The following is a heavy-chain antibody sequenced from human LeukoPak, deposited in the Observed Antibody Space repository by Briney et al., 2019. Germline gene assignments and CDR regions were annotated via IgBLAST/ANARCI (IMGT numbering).Heavy chain of an antibody. CDR3: TRGVVGNYGNFDC. Sequence: PGGSLRLSCAASGFTLSSYWMHWVRQAPGKGLVWVSRINSGGTTTDYADSVKGGFTISRDNAQNTLYLQMNSLRDEDTAVYYCTRGVVGNYGNFDCWGQGTLVTVSS. D-gene: IGHD1-26*01. CDR2: INSGGTTT. V-gene: IGHV3-74*01. J-gene: IGHJ4*02. CDR1: GFTLSSYW.